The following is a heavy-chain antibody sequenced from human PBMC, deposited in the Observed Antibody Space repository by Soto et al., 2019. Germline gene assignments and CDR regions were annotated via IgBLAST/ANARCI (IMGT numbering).Heavy chain of an antibody. V-gene: IGHV3-15*01. CDR1: GFTFSNAW. CDR3: TTDVRWATPTDY. D-gene: IGHD5-12*01. CDR2: IKSKTDGGTT. J-gene: IGHJ4*02. Sequence: GGSLRLSCAASGFTFSNAWMSWVRQAPGKGLEWVGRIKSKTDGGTTDYAAPVKGRFTNSRDDSKNTLYLQMNSLKTEDTAVYYCTTDVRWATPTDYWGQGTLVTVSS.